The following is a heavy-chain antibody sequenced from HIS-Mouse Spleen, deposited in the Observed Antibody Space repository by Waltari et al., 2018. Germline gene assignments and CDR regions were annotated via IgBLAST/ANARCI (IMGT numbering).Heavy chain of an antibody. V-gene: IGHV4-39*07. J-gene: IGHJ2*01. CDR1: GGSIRSSRYS. CDR2: IYYSGST. CDR3: AREIPYSSSWYDWYFDL. D-gene: IGHD6-13*01. Sequence: QLQPQESGPALVKPSETLSLTCTVSGGSIRSSRYSCAWLRKPPGKGLEWIGSIYYSGSTYYNPSLKSRVTISVDTSKNQFSLKLSSVTAADTAVYYCAREIPYSSSWYDWYFDLWGRGTLVTVSS.